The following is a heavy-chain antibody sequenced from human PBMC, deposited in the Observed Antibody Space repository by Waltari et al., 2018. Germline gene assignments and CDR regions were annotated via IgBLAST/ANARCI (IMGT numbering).Heavy chain of an antibody. CDR2: IIPIFGTA. CDR1: GGTFSSYA. D-gene: IGHD2-21*02. Sequence: QVQLVQSGAEVKKPGSSVKVSCKASGGTFSSYAISWVRQAPGQGLGWMGGIIPIFGTANYAQKFQGRVTITADESTSTAYMELSSLRSEDTAVYYCAGGVIVVVTATLGPRWYFDLWGRGTLVTVSS. V-gene: IGHV1-69*01. J-gene: IGHJ2*01. CDR3: AGGVIVVVTATLGPRWYFDL.